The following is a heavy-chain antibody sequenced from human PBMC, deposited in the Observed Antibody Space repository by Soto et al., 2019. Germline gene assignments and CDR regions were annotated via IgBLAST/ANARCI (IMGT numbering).Heavy chain of an antibody. CDR1: GFTFKTHA. Sequence: QVQLVESGGGVVQPGTSLRLSCAASGFTFKTHAMHWVRQAPGKGLEWMAVIAYDGNEKFYADSVKDRFTISRDNSKHALYLQINTLRNEDTAVYYCGKDVGDYVPYYYGVDVWGQGTTVTVSS. CDR3: GKDVGDYVPYYYGVDV. J-gene: IGHJ6*02. V-gene: IGHV3-30*18. CDR2: IAYDGNEK. D-gene: IGHD1-26*01.